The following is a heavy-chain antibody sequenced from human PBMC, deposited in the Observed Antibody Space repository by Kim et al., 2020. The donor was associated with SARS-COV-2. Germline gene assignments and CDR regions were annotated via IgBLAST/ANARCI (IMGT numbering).Heavy chain of an antibody. CDR2: IWYDGSNK. Sequence: GGSLRLSCAASGFTFSSYGMHWVRQAPGKGLEWVAVIWYDGSNKYYADSVKGRFTISRDNSKNTLYLQMNSLRAEDTAVYYCARDGRVGYYYVWYYGMDVWGQGTTVTVSS. V-gene: IGHV3-33*01. CDR1: GFTFSSYG. J-gene: IGHJ6*02. CDR3: ARDGRVGYYYVWYYGMDV. D-gene: IGHD3-22*01.